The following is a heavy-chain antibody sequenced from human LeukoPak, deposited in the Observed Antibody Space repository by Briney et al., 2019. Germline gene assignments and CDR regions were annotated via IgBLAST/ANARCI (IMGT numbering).Heavy chain of an antibody. Sequence: ASVKVSCKASGGTFSSYAISWVRQAPGQGLEWMGGIIPIFGTANYAQKFQGRVTITTDECTSTAYMELSSLRSEDTAVYYCARDAQTYYDFWSGYSRYYYYMDVWGKGTTVTVS. CDR3: ARDAQTYYDFWSGYSRYYYYMDV. J-gene: IGHJ6*03. CDR1: GGTFSSYA. CDR2: IIPIFGTA. D-gene: IGHD3-3*01. V-gene: IGHV1-69*05.